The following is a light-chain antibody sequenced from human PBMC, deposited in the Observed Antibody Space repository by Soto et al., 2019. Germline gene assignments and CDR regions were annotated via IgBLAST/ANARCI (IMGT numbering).Light chain of an antibody. CDR1: QSISSW. CDR3: QQYNTYPWT. J-gene: IGKJ1*01. V-gene: IGKV1-5*01. CDR2: DAS. Sequence: DIQGSKSPSTLSSHVGDRVTFTCRASQSISSWLAWYQQKPGRAPKLLIYDASTLESGVPSRFSGSGSGTEFTLTISRLQPDDFATYYCQQYNTYPWTFGQGTKV.